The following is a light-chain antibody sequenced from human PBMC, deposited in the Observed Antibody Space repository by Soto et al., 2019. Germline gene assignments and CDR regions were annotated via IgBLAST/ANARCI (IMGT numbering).Light chain of an antibody. CDR2: GAY. J-gene: IGKJ1*01. CDR1: QSISSSN. CDR3: HQYGRSPDWDRWT. V-gene: IGKV3-20*01. Sequence: EIVLTQSPGTLSLSPGERATLSCRASQSISSSNLAWYQQKPGQAPRLLLYGAYNRAAGIPDRFSGSGSGTDFTLTISRMEPEDFVVYYCHQYGRSPDWDRWTFSQGTKVEVK.